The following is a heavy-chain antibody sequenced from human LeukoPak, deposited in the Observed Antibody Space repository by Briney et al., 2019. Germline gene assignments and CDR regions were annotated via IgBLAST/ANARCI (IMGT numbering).Heavy chain of an antibody. J-gene: IGHJ4*02. V-gene: IGHV3-66*02. CDR2: LYSGGFT. CDR3: ARIIVVVPSAIPDYGDYYFHY. Sequence: PGGSLRLSCAASGFTVSTNYMSWVRQAPGKGLEWVSVLYSGGFTYHADSVKGRFSISRDSSKNTLYLQMDSLRAEDTAVYFCARIIVVVPSAIPDYGDYYFHYWGQGTLVTVSS. CDR1: GFTVSTNY. D-gene: IGHD2-2*02.